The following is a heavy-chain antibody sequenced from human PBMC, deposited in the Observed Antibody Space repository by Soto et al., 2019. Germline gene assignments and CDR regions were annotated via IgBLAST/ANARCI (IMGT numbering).Heavy chain of an antibody. V-gene: IGHV3-30*18. CDR1: GFTFSSYG. Sequence: GGSLRLSCAASGFTFSSYGMHWVRQAPGKGLEWVAVISYDGSNKYYADSVKGRFTISRDNSKNTLYLQMNSLRAEDTAVYYCAKDPVYQLPRKGPGRPYYYYYMDVWGKGTTVTVSS. CDR3: AKDPVYQLPRKGPGRPYYYYYMDV. CDR2: ISYDGSNK. D-gene: IGHD2-2*01. J-gene: IGHJ6*03.